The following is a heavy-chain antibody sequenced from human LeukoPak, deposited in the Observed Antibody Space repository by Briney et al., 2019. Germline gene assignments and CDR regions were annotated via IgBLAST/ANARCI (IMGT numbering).Heavy chain of an antibody. Sequence: SGTLSLTCAVSGGSITSSNWWTWVRQSPGKGLEWIGEIYHSGSIKYNPSLQGRVTISVDKSKNQFSLNLSSLTAADTAVYYCARGGRGYCNGDCRHIPALRDWGQGALVTVSS. CDR2: IYHSGSI. J-gene: IGHJ4*02. D-gene: IGHD2-21*02. V-gene: IGHV4-4*02. CDR1: GGSITSSNW. CDR3: ARGGRGYCNGDCRHIPALRD.